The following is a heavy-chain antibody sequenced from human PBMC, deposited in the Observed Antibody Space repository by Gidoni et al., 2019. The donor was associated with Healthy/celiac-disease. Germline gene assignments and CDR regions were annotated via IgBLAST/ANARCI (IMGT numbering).Heavy chain of an antibody. CDR1: GFTFSSYG. V-gene: IGHV3-33*01. CDR2: IWYDGSNK. CDR3: ARGGGFSGSAYGMDV. J-gene: IGHJ6*02. D-gene: IGHD1-26*01. Sequence: QVQLVESGGGVVQPGRSLRLSCAASGFTFSSYGMHWVRQAPGKGLEWVAVIWYDGSNKYYADSVKGRFTISRDNSKNTLYLQMNSLRAEDTAVYYCARGGGFSGSAYGMDVWGQGTTVTVSS.